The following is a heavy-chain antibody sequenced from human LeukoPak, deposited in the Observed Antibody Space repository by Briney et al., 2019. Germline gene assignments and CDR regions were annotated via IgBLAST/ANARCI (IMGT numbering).Heavy chain of an antibody. CDR1: GASISSYY. V-gene: IGHV4-59*12. CDR2: IYYSGST. Sequence: PSETLSLTCTVSGASISSYYWSWIRQPPGKGLEWIGDIYYSGSTNYNPSLKSRVTISLDTSKKQFSLKLNSVTAADTAVYYCARRLADRYSYFDYWGQGTLVTVSS. J-gene: IGHJ4*02. D-gene: IGHD3-9*01. CDR3: ARRLADRYSYFDY.